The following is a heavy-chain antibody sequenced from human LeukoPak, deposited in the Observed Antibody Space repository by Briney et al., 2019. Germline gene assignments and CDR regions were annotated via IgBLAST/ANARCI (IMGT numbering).Heavy chain of an antibody. CDR3: VRDWVRGSASRANWFDP. J-gene: IGHJ5*02. Sequence: GGSLRLSCAASGFTFSSYTMHWVRQAPGKGLECVSSISSSSGNTYYANSVKGRFTISRDNSKNTLYLQMDSLRAEDMAVYYCVRDWVRGSASRANWFDPWGQGTLVTV. V-gene: IGHV3-64*01. CDR2: ISSSSGNT. CDR1: GFTFSSYT. D-gene: IGHD2-2*01.